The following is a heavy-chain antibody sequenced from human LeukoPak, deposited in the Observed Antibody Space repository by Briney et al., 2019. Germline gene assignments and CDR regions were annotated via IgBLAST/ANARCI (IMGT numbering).Heavy chain of an antibody. CDR3: ARVSLDNWFDP. J-gene: IGHJ5*02. CDR2: IYTSGST. CDR1: SGSISSGSYY. V-gene: IGHV4-61*02. Sequence: SETLSLTCTVSSGSISSGSYYWSWIRQPAGKGLEWIGRIYTSGSTNYNPSLKSRVTISVDTSKNQFSLKLSSVTAADTAVYYCARVSLDNWFDPWGQGTLVTVSS.